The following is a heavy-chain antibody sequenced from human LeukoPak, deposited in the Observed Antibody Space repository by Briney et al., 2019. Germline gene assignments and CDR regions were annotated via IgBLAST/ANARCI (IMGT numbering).Heavy chain of an antibody. CDR3: ARDRRNYDFWSGPNLYYYMDV. D-gene: IGHD3-3*01. CDR1: GGTFSSYA. Sequence: SMKVSCKASGGTFSSYAISWVRQAPGQGLEWMGGIIPIFGTANYAQKFQGRVTITTDESTSTAYMELSSLRSEDTAVYYCARDRRNYDFWSGPNLYYYMDVWGKGTTVTVSS. CDR2: IIPIFGTA. V-gene: IGHV1-69*05. J-gene: IGHJ6*03.